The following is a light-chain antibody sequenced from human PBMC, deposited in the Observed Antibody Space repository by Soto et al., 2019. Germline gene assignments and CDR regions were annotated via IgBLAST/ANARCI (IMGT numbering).Light chain of an antibody. CDR1: QNIDRW. V-gene: IGKV1-5*01. CDR2: EAS. J-gene: IGKJ4*01. CDR3: QQRSNWPLT. Sequence: DIQMTQSPSTLSTSVGDRATITCRASQNIDRWLAWYQQKPGKAPKLLIYEASSLEGGVPSRFSGSGSGTEFTLTISSLEPEDFAVYYCQQRSNWPLTFGGGTKVEIK.